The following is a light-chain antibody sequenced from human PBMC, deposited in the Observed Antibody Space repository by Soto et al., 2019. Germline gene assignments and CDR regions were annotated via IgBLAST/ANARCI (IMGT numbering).Light chain of an antibody. V-gene: IGLV1-40*01. CDR2: NNN. CDR3: QSYDSSLTAVL. Sequence: QLVLTQPPSMSGAPGQRVSISCTGSSSNIGAGYDVHWYQQLPGTAPKLLIYNNNDRPSGVPDRFSGSKSGTSASLAITGLQAEDEADYYCQSYDSSLTAVLFGEGTKLTVL. CDR1: SSNIGAGYD. J-gene: IGLJ2*01.